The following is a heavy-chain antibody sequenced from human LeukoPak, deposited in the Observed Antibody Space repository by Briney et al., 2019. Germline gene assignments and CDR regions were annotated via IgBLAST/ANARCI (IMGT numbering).Heavy chain of an antibody. J-gene: IGHJ4*02. V-gene: IGHV2-70*01. D-gene: IGHD4-17*01. CDR2: IDWDDDK. Sequence: SGPTLVNPTQTLTLTCTFSGFSPSTSGMCVSWIRQPPGKALEWLALIDWDDDKYYSTSLKTRLTISKDTSKNQVVLTMTNMDPVDTATYYCARAPGYGDPFDYWGQGTLVTVSS. CDR3: ARAPGYGDPFDY. CDR1: GFSPSTSGMC.